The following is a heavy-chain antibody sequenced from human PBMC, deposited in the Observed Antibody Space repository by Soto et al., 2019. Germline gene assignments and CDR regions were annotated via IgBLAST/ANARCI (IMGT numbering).Heavy chain of an antibody. CDR1: GGSGSSGSYY. CDR3: ARGSIAAAAIDY. V-gene: IGHV4-61*01. J-gene: IGHJ4*02. Sequence: PLETLSLTCTVSGGSGSSGSYYWSWIRQPPGKGLEWIGYIYYSGSTNYNPSLKSRVTISVDTSKNQLSLKLSSVTAADTAVYYCARGSIAAAAIDYWGQGTLVTVSS. CDR2: IYYSGST. D-gene: IGHD6-13*01.